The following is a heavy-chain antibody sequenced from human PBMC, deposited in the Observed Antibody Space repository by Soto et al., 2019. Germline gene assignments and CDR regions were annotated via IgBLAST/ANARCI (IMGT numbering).Heavy chain of an antibody. CDR2: VSGGGGSS. D-gene: IGHD3-3*02. CDR3: VRGLLAFFDF. V-gene: IGHV3-23*01. CDR1: GFTFSSYW. Sequence: PGGSLRLSCAASGFTFSSYWMSWVRQAPGKGLEWVSAVSGGGGSSFYTDSVKGRFTISRDNSKNTVSLQMSGLRVEDTALYYCVRGLLAFFDFWGQGTPVTVSS. J-gene: IGHJ4*02.